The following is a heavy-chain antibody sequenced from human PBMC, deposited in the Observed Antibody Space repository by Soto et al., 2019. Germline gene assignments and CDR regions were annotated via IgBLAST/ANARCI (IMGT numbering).Heavy chain of an antibody. V-gene: IGHV3-30*18. Sequence: PGGSLRLSCAASGFTFSFYGMHWVRQAPGKGLEWVAVISYDGDNKYYADSVKGRFTISRDTSKNTLYLQMNSLRVEDTAVYHCAKGSSPYYYYGMDVWGQGTTVTVSS. D-gene: IGHD2-2*01. CDR3: AKGSSPYYYYGMDV. CDR2: ISYDGDNK. J-gene: IGHJ6*02. CDR1: GFTFSFYG.